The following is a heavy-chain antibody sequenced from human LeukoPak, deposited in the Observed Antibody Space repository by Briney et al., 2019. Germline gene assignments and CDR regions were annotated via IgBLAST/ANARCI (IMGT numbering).Heavy chain of an antibody. V-gene: IGHV3-9*01. CDR3: AKDITFGGVIVIGAFDI. CDR1: GFTFDDYA. Sequence: QPGRSLRLSCAASGFTFDDYAMHWVRQAPGKGLEWVSGISWNSGSIGYADSVKGRFTISRDNAKNSLYLQMNSLRAEDTALYYCAKDITFGGVIVIGAFDIWGQGTMVTVSS. J-gene: IGHJ3*02. D-gene: IGHD3-16*02. CDR2: ISWNSGSI.